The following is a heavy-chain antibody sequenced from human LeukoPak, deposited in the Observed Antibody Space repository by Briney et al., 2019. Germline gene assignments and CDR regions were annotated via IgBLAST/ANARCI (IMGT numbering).Heavy chain of an antibody. CDR3: AKGYGWEASYYYYYMDV. CDR1: GFTFSSSA. V-gene: IGHV3-23*01. Sequence: PGGSLRLSCAASGFTFSSSAMSWVRQAPGKGLEWVSTISGSDSSTYYADSVKGRFTISRDNSKNTLYLQMNSLRAEDTAVYYCAKGYGWEASYYYYYMDVWGKGTTVTISS. D-gene: IGHD1-26*01. J-gene: IGHJ6*03. CDR2: ISGSDSST.